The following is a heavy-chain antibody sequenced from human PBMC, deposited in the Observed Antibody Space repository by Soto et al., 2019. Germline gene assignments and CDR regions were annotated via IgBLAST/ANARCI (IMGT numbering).Heavy chain of an antibody. J-gene: IGHJ3*02. Sequence: SETLSLSCTVSGGSISSSSYYWGWIRQPPGKGLDWIGSIYYSGSTYYNPSLKSRVTISVDTSKNQFSLKLSSVTAADTAVYYCARHGSSYIWGSYRPTGAFDIWGQGTMVTVSS. CDR3: ARHGSSYIWGSYRPTGAFDI. CDR1: GGSISSSSYY. CDR2: IYYSGST. D-gene: IGHD3-16*02. V-gene: IGHV4-39*01.